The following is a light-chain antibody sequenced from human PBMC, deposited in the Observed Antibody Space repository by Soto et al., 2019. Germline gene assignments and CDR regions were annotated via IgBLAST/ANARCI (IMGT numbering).Light chain of an antibody. J-gene: IGKJ1*01. CDR3: QQYNTWLWT. CDR1: QSINAH. CDR2: GAS. V-gene: IGKV3-15*01. Sequence: EVVMTQSPATLSVSPGERVTLSCRASQSINAHLAWNQQKPGQAPRLLIHGASTRATGIPARFSGSGFGTEFILTISSLQSEDFAAYYCQQYNTWLWTFGQGIKVEIQ.